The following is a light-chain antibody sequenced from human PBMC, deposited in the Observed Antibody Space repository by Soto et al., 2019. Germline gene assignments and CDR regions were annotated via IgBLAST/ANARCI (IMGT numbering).Light chain of an antibody. J-gene: IGLJ1*01. CDR3: QSYDGSLSGFYV. CDR2: GNS. V-gene: IGLV1-40*01. Sequence: QSALTQPPSVSGAPGQRVTISCTGSSSNIGAGYDVHWYQQLPGTAPKLLIFGNSNRPSGVPDRFSGSKSGTSASLAITGLQAEDEADYYCQSYDGSLSGFYVFGTGTRSPS. CDR1: SSNIGAGYD.